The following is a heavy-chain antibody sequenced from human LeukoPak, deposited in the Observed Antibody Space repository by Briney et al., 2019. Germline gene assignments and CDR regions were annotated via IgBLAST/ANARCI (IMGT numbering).Heavy chain of an antibody. CDR3: AREPRRAMGVTFFDY. D-gene: IGHD5-18*01. J-gene: IGHJ4*02. Sequence: GGSLRLSCAASGFTFSSYEMNWVRQAPGKGLEWVSYISSSGSTIYYADSVKGRFTISRDNAKYSLYLQMNSLRAEDTAVYYCAREPRRAMGVTFFDYWGQGTLVTVSS. V-gene: IGHV3-48*03. CDR1: GFTFSSYE. CDR2: ISSSGSTI.